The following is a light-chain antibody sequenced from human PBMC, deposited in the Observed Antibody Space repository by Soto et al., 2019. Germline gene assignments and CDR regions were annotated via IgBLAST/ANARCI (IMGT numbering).Light chain of an antibody. J-gene: IGKJ1*01. CDR3: QQYYNWPRT. V-gene: IGKV3-15*01. CDR2: GAS. Sequence: EIVMTQSPGTLSLSPGDTATLSCRASQSLGSDLAWYQQKPGQAPRLLIFGASARPTGIPARISGSGSGTEFTLTISSLRSEDFAVYFCQQYYNWPRTFGQGTRWKS. CDR1: QSLGSD.